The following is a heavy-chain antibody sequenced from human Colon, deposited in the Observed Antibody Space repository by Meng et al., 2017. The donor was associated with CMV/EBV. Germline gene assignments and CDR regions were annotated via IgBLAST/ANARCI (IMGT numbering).Heavy chain of an antibody. J-gene: IGHJ4*02. V-gene: IGHV3-15*01. CDR3: TSRPIQPGLKFDY. CDR2: IKSNADGGTT. CDR1: GFIFSNAW. D-gene: IGHD5-18*01. Sequence: SGFIFSNAWMIWVRQAPGKGLEWAGRIKSNADGGTTDYAAAVKGRFTISRDDSKTTVYLQMNSLQTEDTAVYYCTSRPIQPGLKFDYWGQGTLVTVSS.